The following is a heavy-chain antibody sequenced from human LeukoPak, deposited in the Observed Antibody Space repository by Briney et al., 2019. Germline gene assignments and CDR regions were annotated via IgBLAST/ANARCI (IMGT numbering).Heavy chain of an antibody. Sequence: GGSLRLSCVASGFTFSSYSMNWVRQAPGKGLEWVSAISGNGGSTNYADSVKGRFTISRDNSKNTLYLQVNSLRAEDTAVYYCAKYRSAWSFDYWGQGTLVTVSS. CDR3: AKYRSAWSFDY. CDR1: GFTFSSYS. CDR2: ISGNGGST. J-gene: IGHJ4*02. V-gene: IGHV3-23*01. D-gene: IGHD6-13*01.